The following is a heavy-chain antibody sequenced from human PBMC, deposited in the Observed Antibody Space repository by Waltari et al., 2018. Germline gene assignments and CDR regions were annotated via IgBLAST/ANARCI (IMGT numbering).Heavy chain of an antibody. D-gene: IGHD5-12*01. J-gene: IGHJ4*02. CDR1: GGPFSSYA. Sequence: QVQLVQSGAEVKKPGSSVKVYCKDYGGPFSSYASSWVRLAPGQGLEWMGGIIPIFGTANYAQKFQGRVTITADESTSTAYMELSSLRSEDTAVYYCARLSGYDLNFDYWGQGTLVTVSS. CDR2: IIPIFGTA. CDR3: ARLSGYDLNFDY. V-gene: IGHV1-69*12.